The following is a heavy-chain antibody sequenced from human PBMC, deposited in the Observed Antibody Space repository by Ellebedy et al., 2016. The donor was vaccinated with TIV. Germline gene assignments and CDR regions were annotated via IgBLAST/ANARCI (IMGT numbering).Heavy chain of an antibody. D-gene: IGHD5-12*01. Sequence: GGSLRLSCAASGFTFSSYAMSWVRQAPGKGLEWVSGISSNSYYKYQVDSVKGRFTISRDNAKNSLYLQMNNLTFEDTGVYYCSTYTVGDDSWGQGTLVTVSS. V-gene: IGHV3-21*03. CDR1: GFTFSSYA. CDR2: ISSNSYYK. J-gene: IGHJ4*02. CDR3: STYTVGDDS.